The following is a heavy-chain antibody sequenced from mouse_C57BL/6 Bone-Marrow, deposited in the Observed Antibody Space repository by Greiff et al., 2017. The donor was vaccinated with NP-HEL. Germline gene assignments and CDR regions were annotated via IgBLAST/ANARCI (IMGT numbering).Heavy chain of an antibody. D-gene: IGHD1-1*01. CDR3: ARQPRDYYGSSPWYFDV. V-gene: IGHV1-81*01. Sequence: QVQLQQSGAELARPGASVKLSCKASGYTFTSYGISWVKQRTGQGLEWIGEIYPRSGNTYYNEKFKGKATLTADKSSSTAYMELRSLTSEDSAVYFCARQPRDYYGSSPWYFDVWGTGTTVTVAS. CDR1: GYTFTSYG. CDR2: IYPRSGNT. J-gene: IGHJ1*03.